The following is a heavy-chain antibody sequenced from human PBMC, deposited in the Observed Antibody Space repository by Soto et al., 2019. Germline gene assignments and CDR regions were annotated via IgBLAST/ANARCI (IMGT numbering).Heavy chain of an antibody. CDR2: IGSSGNYI. CDR1: GFTFSDYN. CDR3: ARGDHGDYVLDFHQ. D-gene: IGHD4-17*01. Sequence: EVQLVESGGGLVKPGGSLRLSCVASGFTFSDYNMNWVRQAPGKGLEWVSAIGSSGNYIFYADSVKGRFTISRDSAKNSLYLQMNSLRDEDTAVYYCARGDHGDYVLDFHQWGQGTLVTVSS. V-gene: IGHV3-21*01. J-gene: IGHJ1*01.